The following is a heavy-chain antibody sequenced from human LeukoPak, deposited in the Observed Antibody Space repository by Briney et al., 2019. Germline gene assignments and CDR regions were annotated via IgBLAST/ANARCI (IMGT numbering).Heavy chain of an antibody. CDR1: GGSFRSSSYY. CDR3: ARGLTTVTTFNWFDP. V-gene: IGHV4-39*07. J-gene: IGHJ5*02. D-gene: IGHD4-17*01. Sequence: TASETLSLTCTVSGGSFRSSSYYWGWIRQTPGKGLEWIGEINHSGSTNYNPSLKSRVTISVDTSKNQFSLKLSSVTAADTAVYSCARGLTTVTTFNWFDPWGQGTLVAVSS. CDR2: INHSGST.